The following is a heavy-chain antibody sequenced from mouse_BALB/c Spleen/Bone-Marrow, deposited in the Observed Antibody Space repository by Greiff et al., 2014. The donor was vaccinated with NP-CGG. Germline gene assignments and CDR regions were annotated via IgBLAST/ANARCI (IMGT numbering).Heavy chain of an antibody. CDR3: ARQITTVDYAMDY. D-gene: IGHD1-1*01. CDR1: GYTFTSYW. Sequence: VQLVESGAELAKPGASVKMSCKASGYTFTSYWMHWVNQRPGQGLEWIGYINPSTGYTEYNQKFKDKATLTADKSSSTAYMQLSSLTSEDYAVYYCARQITTVDYAMDYWGQGTSVTVSS. J-gene: IGHJ4*01. V-gene: IGHV1-7*01. CDR2: INPSTGYT.